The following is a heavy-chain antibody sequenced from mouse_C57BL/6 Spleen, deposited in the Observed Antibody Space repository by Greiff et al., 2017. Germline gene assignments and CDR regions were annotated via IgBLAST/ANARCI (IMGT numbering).Heavy chain of an antibody. CDR2: ISGGGGNT. V-gene: IGHV5-9*01. J-gene: IGHJ1*03. CDR3: ARRGYDGSYWYFEV. CDR1: GFTFSSYT. D-gene: IGHD2-3*01. Sequence: EVKLVESGGGLVKPGGSLKLSCAASGFTFSSYTMSWVRQTPEKRLEWVATISGGGGNTYYPDCVTGRFTISRDNAKNTLYLQMSSLRSEDTALYYCARRGYDGSYWYFEVWGTGATVTVSS.